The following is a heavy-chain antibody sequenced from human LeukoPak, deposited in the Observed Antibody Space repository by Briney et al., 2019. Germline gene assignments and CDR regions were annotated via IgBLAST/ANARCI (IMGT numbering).Heavy chain of an antibody. J-gene: IGHJ4*02. V-gene: IGHV3-48*01. CDR2: ISSSSSTI. CDR1: GFTFSSYS. D-gene: IGHD3-9*01. CDR3: ARDSYYDILTGYYRGEKIDY. Sequence: PGGSLRLSCAASGFTFSSYSMNWVRQAPGKGLEWVSYISSSSSTIYYADSVKGRFTISRDNAKNPLYLQMNSLRAEDTAVYYCARDSYYDILTGYYRGEKIDYWGQGTLVTVSS.